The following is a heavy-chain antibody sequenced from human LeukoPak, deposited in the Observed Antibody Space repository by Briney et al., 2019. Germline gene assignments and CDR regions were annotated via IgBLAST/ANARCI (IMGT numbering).Heavy chain of an antibody. CDR2: IYSGGST. V-gene: IGHV3-53*01. CDR1: GFTVSSNY. J-gene: IGHJ4*02. Sequence: GGSLRLSCAASGFTVSSNYMSWVLQAPGQGLEWVSVIYSGGSTYYADSVKGRFTISRDNSKNTLYLQMNSLRAEDTAVYYCARDEWVGDVGYDYWGQGTLVTVSS. CDR3: ARDEWVGDVGYDY. D-gene: IGHD3-10*01.